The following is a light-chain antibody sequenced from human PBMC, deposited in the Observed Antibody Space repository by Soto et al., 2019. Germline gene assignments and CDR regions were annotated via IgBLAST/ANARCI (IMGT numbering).Light chain of an antibody. CDR2: AAS. J-gene: IGKJ4*01. Sequence: EIVLTQSPGSLSLSPGEGAALSCRASQTISKSNLAWYQQKPGQPPRLLVYAASSRATGIPARFSGSGSGTDFTLIISSLQSEDSAFYYCQEYYNWRRSTFGGGTKVDIK. CDR3: QEYYNWRRST. CDR1: QTISKSN. V-gene: IGKV3D-15*01.